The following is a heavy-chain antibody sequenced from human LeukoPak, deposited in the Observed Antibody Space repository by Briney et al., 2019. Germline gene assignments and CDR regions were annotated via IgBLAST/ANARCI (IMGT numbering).Heavy chain of an antibody. CDR1: GFTFTSYS. CDR3: ARGGGLDV. CDR2: ISGGGGST. J-gene: IGHJ6*02. Sequence: GGSLRLSCAASGFTFTSYSMNWVRQAPGKGLEWVSTISGGGGSTYYADSVKGRFTISRDNAKNSLYLQMSNLRAEDTAVYFCARGGGLDVWGQGATVTVSS. V-gene: IGHV3-23*01. D-gene: IGHD3-16*01.